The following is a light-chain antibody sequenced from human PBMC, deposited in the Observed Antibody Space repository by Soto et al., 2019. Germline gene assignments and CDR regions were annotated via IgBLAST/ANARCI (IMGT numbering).Light chain of an antibody. CDR3: QKYTSAPLT. Sequence: DVQMTQSPSSLSAFVGDRVIITCRASQGIAPYLAWFQQKPGKVPKLLIYATSTLQSGVPSRFSGSGSGTDFTLTISSLQPEDVGTYYCQKYTSAPLTFGGGTKVEIK. J-gene: IGKJ4*01. CDR1: QGIAPY. V-gene: IGKV1-27*01. CDR2: ATS.